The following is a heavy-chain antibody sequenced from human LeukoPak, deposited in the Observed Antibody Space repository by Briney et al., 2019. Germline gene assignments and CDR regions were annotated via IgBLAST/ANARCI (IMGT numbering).Heavy chain of an antibody. J-gene: IGHJ4*02. Sequence: GGSLRLSCAASGFTSGFTFSGFEMNWVRQAPGKGLEWLSYISTSGSTIYYADSVKGRFTISRDNAKNSLFLQMNGLRAEDTAIYYCAIYAGEPGDYWGQGTLVTVSS. V-gene: IGHV3-48*03. D-gene: IGHD3-16*01. CDR3: AIYAGEPGDY. CDR1: GFTFSGFE. CDR2: ISTSGSTI.